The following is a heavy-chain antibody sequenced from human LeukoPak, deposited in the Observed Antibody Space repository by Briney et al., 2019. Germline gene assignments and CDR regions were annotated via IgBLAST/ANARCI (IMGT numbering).Heavy chain of an antibody. CDR3: AKQPLSRYSGYDLVDY. J-gene: IGHJ4*02. D-gene: IGHD5-12*01. Sequence: GGSLRLSCAASGFTFSSYAMSWVRQTPGKGLEWVSAISGSGGSTYYADSVKGRFTISRDNSKNTLYLQMNSLRAEDTAVYYCAKQPLSRYSGYDLVDYWGQGTLVTVSS. CDR1: GFTFSSYA. V-gene: IGHV3-23*01. CDR2: ISGSGGST.